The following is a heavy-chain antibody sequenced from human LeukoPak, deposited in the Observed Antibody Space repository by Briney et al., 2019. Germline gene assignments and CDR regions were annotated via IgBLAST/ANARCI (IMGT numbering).Heavy chain of an antibody. CDR1: GGSFSGYY. J-gene: IGHJ4*02. D-gene: IGHD6-13*01. CDR3: ARHESSSWPIDY. V-gene: IGHV4-34*01. CDR2: INHSGST. Sequence: PSETLSLTCAVYGGSFSGYYWSWIRQPPGKGLEWIGEINHSGSTNYNPSLKSRVTISVGTSKNQFSLKLSSVTAADTAVYYCARHESSSWPIDYWGQGTLVTVSS.